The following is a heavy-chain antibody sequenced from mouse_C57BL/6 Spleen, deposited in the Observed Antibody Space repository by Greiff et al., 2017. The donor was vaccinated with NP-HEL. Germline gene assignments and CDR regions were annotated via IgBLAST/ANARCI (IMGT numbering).Heavy chain of an antibody. V-gene: IGHV1-18*01. Sequence: VQLQQSGPELVKPGASVKIPCKASGYTFTDYNMDWVKQSHGKSLEWIGDINPNNGGTIYNQKFKGKATLTVDKSSSTAYMELRSLTSEDTAVYYCARAYYSKPLYYFDYWGQGTTLTVSS. D-gene: IGHD2-5*01. J-gene: IGHJ2*01. CDR1: GYTFTDYN. CDR3: ARAYYSKPLYYFDY. CDR2: INPNNGGT.